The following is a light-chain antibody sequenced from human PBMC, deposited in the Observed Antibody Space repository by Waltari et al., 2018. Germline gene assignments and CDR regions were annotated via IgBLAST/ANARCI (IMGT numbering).Light chain of an antibody. J-gene: IGKJ4*01. CDR3: QQRSNWPLT. Sequence: DIVLTQSPATLSLSPGERVTLSCRASQNIRSYLAWYQQKHGEAPRLLIYDASNRATGIPARFSGSGSETDFTLTISSLEPEDFAVYYCQQRSNWPLTFGGGTKVEIK. V-gene: IGKV3-11*01. CDR2: DAS. CDR1: QNIRSY.